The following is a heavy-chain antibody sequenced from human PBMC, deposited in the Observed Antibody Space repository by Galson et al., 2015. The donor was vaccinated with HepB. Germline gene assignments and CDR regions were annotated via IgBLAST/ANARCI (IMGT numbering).Heavy chain of an antibody. Sequence: SGYTFTSFYMHWVRLAPGQGLEWMGIINPSGGTTTYAHQFQGRVTMTRDTSTRTVYMELSSLRSEDTAVYFCARNDYVWGSSLYYFDYWGQGTLVTVSS. CDR2: INPSGGTT. D-gene: IGHD3-16*01. J-gene: IGHJ4*02. CDR3: ARNDYVWGSSLYYFDY. V-gene: IGHV1-46*01. CDR1: GYTFTSFY.